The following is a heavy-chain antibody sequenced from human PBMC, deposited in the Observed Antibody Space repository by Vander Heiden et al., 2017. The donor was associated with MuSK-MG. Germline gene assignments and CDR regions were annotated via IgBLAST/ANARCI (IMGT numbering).Heavy chain of an antibody. CDR1: GFTFSSYA. Sequence: QVQLVESGGDVVQPGRSLRLSCAASGFTFSSYAMHGVRQAPGKGLGWVAVISYDGSNKYYADSVKGRFTISRDNSKNTLYLQMNSLRAEDTAVYYCARGKYYYDSSGYYDPDYWGQGTLVTVSS. D-gene: IGHD3-22*01. V-gene: IGHV3-30-3*01. CDR3: ARGKYYYDSSGYYDPDY. J-gene: IGHJ4*02. CDR2: ISYDGSNK.